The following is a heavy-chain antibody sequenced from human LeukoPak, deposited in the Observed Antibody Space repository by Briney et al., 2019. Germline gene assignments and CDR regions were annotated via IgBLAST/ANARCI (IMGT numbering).Heavy chain of an antibody. D-gene: IGHD3-16*01. V-gene: IGHV1-8*01. CDR2: MNPNSGNT. J-gene: IGHJ3*02. Sequence: EASVKVSCKASGYTFTSYDINWVRQATGQGLEWMGWMNPNSGNTGYAQKFQGRVTMTRNTSISTAYMELSSLRSEDTAVYYCASTFGVGYKSSASRAFDIWGQGTMVTVSS. CDR3: ASTFGVGYKSSASRAFDI. CDR1: GYTFTSYD.